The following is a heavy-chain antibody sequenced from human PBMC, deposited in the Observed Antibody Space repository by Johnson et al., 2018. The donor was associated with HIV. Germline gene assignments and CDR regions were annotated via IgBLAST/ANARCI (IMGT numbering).Heavy chain of an antibody. D-gene: IGHD7-27*01. CDR3: TTDPWGSDAFDI. CDR2: IKSKTDGGTT. Sequence: VQLVESGGGVVRPGGSLRLSCAASGFTFSNAWMSWVRQAPGKGLEWVGRIKSKTDGGTTDYAAPVKGRFTISRDDSKNTLYLQMNSLKTEDTAVYYCTTDPWGSDAFDIWGQGTMVTVSS. V-gene: IGHV3-15*01. CDR1: GFTFSNAW. J-gene: IGHJ3*02.